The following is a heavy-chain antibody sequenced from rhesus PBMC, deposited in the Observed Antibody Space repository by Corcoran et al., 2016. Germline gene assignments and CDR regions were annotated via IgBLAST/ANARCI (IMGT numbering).Heavy chain of an antibody. Sequence: QLQLQESGPGRVKPSETLSVTCAVSGGSISRSYWSWIRQAPGKGREWIGYSYGNSASTYSYPSLKSRVTISKATSQNQFFLKLSAVTAADTAVYYCARDLAGTYFDYWGQGVLVTVSS. J-gene: IGHJ4*01. CDR1: GGSISRSY. CDR2: SYGNSAST. V-gene: IGHV4S7*01. CDR3: ARDLAGTYFDY. D-gene: IGHD1-1-1*01.